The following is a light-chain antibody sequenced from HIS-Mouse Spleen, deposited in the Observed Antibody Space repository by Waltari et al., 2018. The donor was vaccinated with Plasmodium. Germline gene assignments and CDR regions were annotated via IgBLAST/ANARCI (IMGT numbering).Light chain of an antibody. J-gene: IGKJ5*01. CDR2: GAS. V-gene: IGKV3-20*01. CDR1: HGGSISY. CDR3: QQYGSSPST. Sequence: SSRARHGGSISYVGQSPETPGQAPSLLIYGASSSATGLPDRFSGSGSGTDFTLTISRLEPEDFAVYYCQQYGSSPSTFGQGTRLEIK.